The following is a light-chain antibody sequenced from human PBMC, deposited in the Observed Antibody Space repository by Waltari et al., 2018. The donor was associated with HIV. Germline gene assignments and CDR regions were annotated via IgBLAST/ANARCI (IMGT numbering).Light chain of an antibody. J-gene: IGLJ2*01. CDR1: SSEVGGSKY. Sequence: QSALTQPPSASGSPGQSVTIPCTGTSSEVGGSKYVSWYQQHPGKAPKLMIYEVSKRPSGVPDRFSGSKSGNTASLTVSGLQAEDEADYYCSSYAGSNNLVFGGGTKLTVL. CDR2: EVS. CDR3: SSYAGSNNLV. V-gene: IGLV2-8*01.